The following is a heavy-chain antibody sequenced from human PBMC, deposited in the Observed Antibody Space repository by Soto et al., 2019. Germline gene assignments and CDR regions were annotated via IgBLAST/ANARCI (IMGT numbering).Heavy chain of an antibody. CDR3: AAFGSGWNY. D-gene: IGHD6-19*01. CDR2: TLYSGNS. CDR1: GGSVSSGGYY. J-gene: IGHJ4*02. Sequence: QVQLQESGPGQVKPSETLSLTCSVSGGSVSSGGYYWTWIRQPPGKGLEWIGYTLYSGNSNYNPSLMSRVTLSVETSKNQFSLKLSSVTAADTAVYYCAAFGSGWNYWGQGTLVTVSS. V-gene: IGHV4-61*08.